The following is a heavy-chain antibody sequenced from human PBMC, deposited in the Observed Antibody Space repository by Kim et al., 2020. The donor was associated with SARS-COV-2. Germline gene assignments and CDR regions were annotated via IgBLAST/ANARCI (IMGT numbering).Heavy chain of an antibody. Sequence: SETLSHTCTVSGGSISSSSYYWGWIRQPPGKGLEWIGSIYYSGSTYYNPSLESRVTISVDTSKNQFSLKLRSVTAADTAVYYCARRYVAGYYFDYWGQGTLVTVSS. CDR2: IYYSGST. D-gene: IGHD6-19*01. CDR3: ARRYVAGYYFDY. V-gene: IGHV4-39*01. CDR1: GGSISSSSYY. J-gene: IGHJ4*02.